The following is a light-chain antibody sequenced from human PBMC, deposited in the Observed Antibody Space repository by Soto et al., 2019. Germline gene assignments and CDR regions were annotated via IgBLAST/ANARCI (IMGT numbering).Light chain of an antibody. J-gene: IGLJ3*02. V-gene: IGLV2-11*01. CDR3: CSYGGYFWV. CDR1: SSDVGGYDY. CDR2: DVT. Sequence: QSVLTQPRSVSGSPGQSVTISCTGTSSDVGGYDYVSWFQHHPGKVPKLMIYDVTKRPSGVPDRVSASKSGNTASLTISGLQAEDEADYYCCSYGGYFWVFGGGTKLTVL.